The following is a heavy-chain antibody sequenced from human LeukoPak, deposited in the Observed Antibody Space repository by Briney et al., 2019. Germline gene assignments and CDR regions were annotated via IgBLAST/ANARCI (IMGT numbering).Heavy chain of an antibody. CDR2: IYYSGST. Sequence: SETLSLTCTVSGGSISSYYWSWIRQPPGKGLEWIGYIYYSGSTNYNPSLKSRVTISVDTSKNQFSLKLSSVTAADTAVYYCASHLPYYYDSSGYYSYYFDYWGQGTLVTVSS. D-gene: IGHD3-22*01. CDR1: GGSISSYY. V-gene: IGHV4-59*01. CDR3: ASHLPYYYDSSGYYSYYFDY. J-gene: IGHJ4*02.